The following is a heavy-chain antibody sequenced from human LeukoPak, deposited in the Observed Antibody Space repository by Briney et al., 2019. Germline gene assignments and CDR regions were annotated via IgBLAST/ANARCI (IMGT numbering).Heavy chain of an antibody. CDR2: IIPILGIA. Sequence: GASVKVSCKASGGTFSSYAISWVRQAPGQGLEWMGRIIPILGIANYAQKFQGRVTITADKSTSTAYMELSSLRSEDTAVYYCLYYDSSGYYSDFDYWGQGTLVTVSS. CDR3: LYYDSSGYYSDFDY. V-gene: IGHV1-69*04. D-gene: IGHD3-22*01. CDR1: GGTFSSYA. J-gene: IGHJ4*02.